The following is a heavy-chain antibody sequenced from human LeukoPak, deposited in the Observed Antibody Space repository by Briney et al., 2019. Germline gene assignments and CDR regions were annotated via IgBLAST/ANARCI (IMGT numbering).Heavy chain of an antibody. D-gene: IGHD3-22*01. Sequence: PGGSLRLFCAASGSTVSSNYMSWVRQAPGKGLEWVSGTSGSGISTYYADSVKGRFTISRDNSKNTLYLQMNSLRVEDTAVYYCAKSWNYYDSSGDDALDIWGQGTMVTVSS. CDR2: TSGSGIST. CDR3: AKSWNYYDSSGDDALDI. J-gene: IGHJ3*02. V-gene: IGHV3-23*01. CDR1: GSTVSSNY.